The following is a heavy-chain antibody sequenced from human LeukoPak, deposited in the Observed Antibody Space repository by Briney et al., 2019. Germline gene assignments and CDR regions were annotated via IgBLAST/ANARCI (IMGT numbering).Heavy chain of an antibody. D-gene: IGHD1-26*01. J-gene: IGHJ4*02. CDR2: ISGSGGST. Sequence: PGASLRLSCAASGFTFSSYAMSWVRQAPGKGLEWVSAISGSGGSTYYADSVKGRFTISRDNSKNTLYLQMNSLRAEDTAVYYCAKDPGIYSGSYLSYYFDYWGQGTLVTVSS. V-gene: IGHV3-23*01. CDR3: AKDPGIYSGSYLSYYFDY. CDR1: GFTFSSYA.